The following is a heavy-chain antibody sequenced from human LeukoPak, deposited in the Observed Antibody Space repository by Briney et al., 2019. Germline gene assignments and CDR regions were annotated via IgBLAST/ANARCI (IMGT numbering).Heavy chain of an antibody. CDR2: IYYSGST. Sequence: SETLSLTCTISGGSISTYYWSWIRQPPGKGLEWIGYIYYSGSTNYNPSLRSRVTISVDTSKTQFSLKLSSVTAADTAVYYCASGGYYQSFDYWGQGTLVTVSS. D-gene: IGHD3-3*01. CDR1: GGSISTYY. J-gene: IGHJ4*02. V-gene: IGHV4-59*12. CDR3: ASGGYYQSFDY.